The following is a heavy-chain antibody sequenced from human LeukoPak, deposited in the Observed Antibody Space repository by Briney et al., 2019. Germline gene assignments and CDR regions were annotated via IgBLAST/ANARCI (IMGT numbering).Heavy chain of an antibody. V-gene: IGHV4-59*01. J-gene: IGHJ5*02. CDR1: GGSISSYY. Sequence: KPSETLSLTCTVSGGSISSYYWSWIRQPPGKGLEWIGYIYYSGSTNYNPSLKSRVTISVDTSKNQFSLKLSSVTAADTAVYYCARHRYYHDGSGYYYQPWGQGTLVTVSS. CDR2: IYYSGST. D-gene: IGHD3-22*01. CDR3: ARHRYYHDGSGYYYQP.